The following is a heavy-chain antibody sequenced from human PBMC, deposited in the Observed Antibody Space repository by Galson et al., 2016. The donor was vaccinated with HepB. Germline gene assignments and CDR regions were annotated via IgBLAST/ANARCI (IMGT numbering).Heavy chain of an antibody. CDR1: GGSISTGNYY. Sequence: LSLTCTVSGGSISTGNYYWSWIRQPAGKGLEWIGRIYTSGSTNYSPSLNSRVTIPVDTSKNQFSLKLTSVTAADTAVYYCARHGYGYPYGNNWFDPWGQGTLVTVSS. CDR3: ARHGYGYPYGNNWFDP. CDR2: IYTSGST. J-gene: IGHJ5*02. V-gene: IGHV4-61*02. D-gene: IGHD5-18*01.